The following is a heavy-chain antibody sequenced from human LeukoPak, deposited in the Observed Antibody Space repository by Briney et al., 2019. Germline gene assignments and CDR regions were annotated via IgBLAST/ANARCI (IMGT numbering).Heavy chain of an antibody. CDR1: GFTVSSNF. CDR3: AAGIVAAFGVFDY. Sequence: PGGSLRLSCAASGFTVSSNFMSWVRQAPGKGLEWVSLIYGGGSTYYADSVKGRFTISRDNSKNTLYLQMNSLRAEDTAVYYCAAGIVAAFGVFDYWGQGTLATVSS. CDR2: IYGGGST. D-gene: IGHD1-26*01. J-gene: IGHJ4*02. V-gene: IGHV3-66*02.